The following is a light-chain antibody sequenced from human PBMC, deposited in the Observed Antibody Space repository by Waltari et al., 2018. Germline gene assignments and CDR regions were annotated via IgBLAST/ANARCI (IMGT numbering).Light chain of an antibody. Sequence: EIVMTQSPATLSVSPGEGVTLSCRASQSVSSYLAGYQQKPGQAPRLFIHGVSTRATGIPARFSGSGSGIEFTLTISSLQSEDFAIYYCQHYNSWPWTFRQGTKVEIK. CDR3: QHYNSWPWT. J-gene: IGKJ1*01. CDR1: QSVSSY. V-gene: IGKV3-15*01. CDR2: GVS.